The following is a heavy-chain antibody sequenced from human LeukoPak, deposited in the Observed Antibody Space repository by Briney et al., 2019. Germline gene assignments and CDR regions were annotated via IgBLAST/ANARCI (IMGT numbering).Heavy chain of an antibody. CDR2: INSKSGDT. CDR3: ARGYCSGGSCYLVENWFDF. CDR1: GYTFSDYY. D-gene: IGHD2-15*01. J-gene: IGHJ5*01. V-gene: IGHV1-2*06. Sequence: ASVKLSCKASGYTFSDYYMYWLRQAPGEGLEWMGRINSKSGDTNYAQNFQGRVTMTRDTSMNTAYMELSRLRSDDTAVYFCARGYCSGGSCYLVENWFDFWGQGTLVTVSS.